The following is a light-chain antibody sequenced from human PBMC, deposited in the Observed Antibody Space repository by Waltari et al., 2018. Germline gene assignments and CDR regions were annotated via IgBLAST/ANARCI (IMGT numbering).Light chain of an antibody. CDR3: QQYYSPFT. J-gene: IGKJ3*01. Sequence: DIVMTQSPESLAVSLGERATINCKSSQSVLKTSTNKNYLAWYQHRPGQPPKLLFYWSSTRESGVPDRFSSSGSGTDFTLTISSLQAEDVAVYYCQQYYSPFTFGPGTKVDIK. CDR1: QSVLKTSTNKNY. CDR2: WSS. V-gene: IGKV4-1*01.